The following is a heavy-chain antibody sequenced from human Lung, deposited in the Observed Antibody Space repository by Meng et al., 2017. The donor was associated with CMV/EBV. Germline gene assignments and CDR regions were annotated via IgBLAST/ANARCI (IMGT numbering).Heavy chain of an antibody. J-gene: IGHJ4*02. CDR2: ISSSGSTI. CDR1: GFTFSDYY. CDR3: ARDPHDFWSGYHFDY. Sequence: SCAASGFTFSDYYMSWIRQAPGKGLEWVSYISSSGSTIYYADSVKGRFTISRDNAKNSLYLQMNSLRAEDTAVYYCARDPHDFWSGYHFDYWGQETLVTVSS. V-gene: IGHV3-11*04. D-gene: IGHD3-3*01.